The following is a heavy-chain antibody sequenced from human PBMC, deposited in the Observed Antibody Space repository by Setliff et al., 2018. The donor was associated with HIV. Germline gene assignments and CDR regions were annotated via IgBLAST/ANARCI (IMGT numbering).Heavy chain of an antibody. D-gene: IGHD6-13*01. CDR3: ARGRGSSSSWPIDY. V-gene: IGHV4-4*09. J-gene: IGHJ4*02. CDR2: IFASGST. CDR1: GGSIMSYC. Sequence: PSETLSLTCTVSGGSIMSYCWNWIRQPPGKGLEWIGHIFASGSTKYNPSLQSRATISIDTSKNQFSLKLRSVTAADTAVYFCARGRGSSSSWPIDYWGQGTLVTVSS.